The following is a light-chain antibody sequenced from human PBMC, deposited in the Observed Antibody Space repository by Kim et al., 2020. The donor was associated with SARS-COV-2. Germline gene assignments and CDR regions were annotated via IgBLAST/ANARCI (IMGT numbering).Light chain of an antibody. Sequence: ASVGDRVTITCRTSQGIRNDLGWYQQKPGKAPKFLIYHASTLQSRVPSRFSSSGSSTDFTLTISSLQPEDFATYYCLQNNNYPLTFGGGTKVDIK. V-gene: IGKV1-6*01. CDR2: HAS. CDR3: LQNNNYPLT. J-gene: IGKJ4*01. CDR1: QGIRND.